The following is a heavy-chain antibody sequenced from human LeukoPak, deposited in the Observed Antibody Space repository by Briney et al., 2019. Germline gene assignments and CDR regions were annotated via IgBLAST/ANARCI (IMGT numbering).Heavy chain of an antibody. J-gene: IGHJ3*02. D-gene: IGHD2-15*01. CDR1: GFTFSSYG. Sequence: GGSLRLSCAASGFTFSSYGMHWVRQAPGKGLEWVSGISWNSGSIGYADSVKGRFTISRDNAKNSLYLQMNSLRAEDTALYYCAKDIHPSGPRAFDIWGQGTMVTVSS. V-gene: IGHV3-9*01. CDR2: ISWNSGSI. CDR3: AKDIHPSGPRAFDI.